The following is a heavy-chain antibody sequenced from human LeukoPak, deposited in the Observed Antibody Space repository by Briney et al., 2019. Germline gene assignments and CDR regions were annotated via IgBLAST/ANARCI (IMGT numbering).Heavy chain of an antibody. CDR2: INNRGRT. V-gene: IGHV4-34*01. Sequence: SETLSLTCAVYGGAFSGYYWSWLGQPPGKGVEWIGEINNRGRTNNNPSLTRGVTISVETTKRKFSLRLSSVTAADTAIYFCARRGLRFLESVKYSWFDPWGQGTLVTVSS. J-gene: IGHJ5*02. CDR3: ARRGLRFLESVKYSWFDP. CDR1: GGAFSGYY. D-gene: IGHD3-3*01.